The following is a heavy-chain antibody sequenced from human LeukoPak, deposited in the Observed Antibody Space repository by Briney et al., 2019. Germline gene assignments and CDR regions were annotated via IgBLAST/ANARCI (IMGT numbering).Heavy chain of an antibody. CDR1: GYTFTSYG. CDR2: ISAYNGNT. V-gene: IGHV1-18*01. D-gene: IGHD2-15*01. Sequence: ASVKVSCKASGYTFTSYGISWVRQAPGQGLEWMGWISAYNGNTNYPQNLQGRVTMTRDTSTSTAYMELRSLRSDDTAVYYCAIADAYCSGGSCYFPFDYWGQGTLVTVSS. CDR3: AIADAYCSGGSCYFPFDY. J-gene: IGHJ4*02.